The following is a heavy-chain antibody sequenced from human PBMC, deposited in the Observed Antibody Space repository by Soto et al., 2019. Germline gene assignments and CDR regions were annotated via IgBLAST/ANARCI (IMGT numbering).Heavy chain of an antibody. J-gene: IGHJ4*02. V-gene: IGHV3-15*01. CDR1: GFTFSNAW. D-gene: IGHD3-16*02. CDR2: IKSKIDGGTM. CDR3: TTDDYIGGSERYRWAY. Sequence: EVQLVESGGGLVKPGGSLRLSCAASGFTFSNAWMSWVRQAPGKGLEWVARIKSKIDGGTMDHAAPLKGRFTISRDDSKNPLYLQMDSLETEDTAVYYCTTDDYIGGSERYRWAYWVQGVLVTVSS.